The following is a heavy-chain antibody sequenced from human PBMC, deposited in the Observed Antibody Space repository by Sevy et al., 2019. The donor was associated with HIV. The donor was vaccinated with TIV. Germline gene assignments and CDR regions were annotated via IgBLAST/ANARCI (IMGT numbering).Heavy chain of an antibody. CDR2: IYNNGNS. Sequence: GGSLRLSCIASGFTVSSDYMSWVRQAPGKGLEWVSIIYNNGNSYYADSVKGRFTISRDNYKNTLYLQMTSLRVEDTAVYFCVRVRYFANNAADWGQGTLVTVSS. J-gene: IGHJ4*02. D-gene: IGHD1-26*01. CDR3: VRVRYFANNAAD. V-gene: IGHV3-53*01. CDR1: GFTVSSDY.